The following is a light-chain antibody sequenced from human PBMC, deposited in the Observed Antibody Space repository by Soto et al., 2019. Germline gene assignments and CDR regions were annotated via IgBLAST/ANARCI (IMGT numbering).Light chain of an antibody. J-gene: IGKJ4*01. V-gene: IGKV3-11*01. CDR2: DTS. CDR3: QQRYNGLT. CDR1: QSVSSY. Sequence: EIVLTQSPATLSLSPGERATLSCRASQSVSSYLLWYQQKPGQAPRLLIYDTSNRATGIPDRFSGSGSGTDFTLTISSLEPEDFAVYYCQQRYNGLTFGGGTKVES.